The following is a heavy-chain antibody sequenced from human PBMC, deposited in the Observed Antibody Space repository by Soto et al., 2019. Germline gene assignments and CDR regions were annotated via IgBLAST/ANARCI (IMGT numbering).Heavy chain of an antibody. CDR2: ISYDGSNK. V-gene: IGHV3-30*18. J-gene: IGHJ4*02. CDR1: GFTFSSYG. Sequence: PVGALRLSCAASGFTFSSYGMHWVRQAPGKGLEWVAVISYDGSNKYYADSVKGRFTISRDNSKNTLYLQMNSLRAEDTAVYYCAKASFGYYDSSGYYFDYWGQGTLVTVSS. D-gene: IGHD3-22*01. CDR3: AKASFGYYDSSGYYFDY.